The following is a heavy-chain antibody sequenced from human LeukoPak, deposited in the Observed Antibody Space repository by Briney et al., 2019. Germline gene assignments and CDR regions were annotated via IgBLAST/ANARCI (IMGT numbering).Heavy chain of an antibody. CDR1: GGTFNSYA. J-gene: IGHJ4*02. D-gene: IGHD3-22*01. CDR3: ASHSGGYLRKYYFDF. CDR2: IIPILDTT. Sequence: GASVKVSCKASGGTFNSYAINWVRQAPGQGLEWMGGIIPILDTTKYAQKFQGRVTITADESTGTAYMELSSLRPDDTAVYYCASHSGGYLRKYYFDFWGQGTLVTVSS. V-gene: IGHV1-69*13.